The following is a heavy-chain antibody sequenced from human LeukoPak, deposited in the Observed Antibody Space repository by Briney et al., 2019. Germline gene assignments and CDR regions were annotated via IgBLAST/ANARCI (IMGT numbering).Heavy chain of an antibody. J-gene: IGHJ4*02. D-gene: IGHD4-23*01. CDR1: GFTFSSYA. CDR3: ASSSTKRWSYYFDY. V-gene: IGHV3-23*01. CDR2: ISTSGDKT. Sequence: PGGSLRLSCAASGFTFSSYAMSWVRQAPGKGLEWVSLISTSGDKTYYADSVKGRFTISRDNAKNTLYLQMNSLRAEDTAVYYCASSSTKRWSYYFDYWGQGTLVTVSS.